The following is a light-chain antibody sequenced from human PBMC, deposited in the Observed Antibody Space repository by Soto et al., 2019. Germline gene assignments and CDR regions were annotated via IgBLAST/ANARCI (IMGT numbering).Light chain of an antibody. CDR2: ATS. CDR3: QQYGSSWT. Sequence: EIVLTQSPGTLSLSPGDRATLACRASQSINSRYLAWYQQTPGQAPRLLIYATSHRATGIPDRFSGSGSGTDFTLTINRLEPEDFAVYYCQQYGSSWTFGQGTKVEIK. CDR1: QSINSRY. J-gene: IGKJ1*01. V-gene: IGKV3-20*01.